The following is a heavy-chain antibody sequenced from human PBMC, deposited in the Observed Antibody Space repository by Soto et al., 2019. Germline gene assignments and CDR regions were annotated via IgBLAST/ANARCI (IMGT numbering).Heavy chain of an antibody. Sequence: HLVQSGPEVKQPGASVTVSCKTSGDTFTNFGLSWVRQAPGQGLEWMGWIATYNSNKNYAQKFQGRLTLTTDTSTSTASMELKSLGDDDTAVYYCARVLRGVVNWFDPWGQGTLVTVSS. V-gene: IGHV1-18*01. CDR1: GDTFTNFG. J-gene: IGHJ5*02. CDR2: IATYNSNK. CDR3: ARVLRGVVNWFDP. D-gene: IGHD3-10*01.